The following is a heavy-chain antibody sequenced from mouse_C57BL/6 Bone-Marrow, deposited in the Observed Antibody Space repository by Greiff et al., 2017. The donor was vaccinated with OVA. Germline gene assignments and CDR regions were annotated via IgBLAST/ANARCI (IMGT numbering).Heavy chain of an antibody. D-gene: IGHD2-2*01. CDR3: ARGIPYVYDKAY. Sequence: EVQLQQPGPGLVKPSQSLSLTCPVTGYSITSGYYWYWIRQFPGNNLEWMGYIRYDGSNNSNPSLKNRISITRDTSKNQFFLKLKSVTTEDTSTYYCARGIPYVYDKAYWGQGTLVTVSA. J-gene: IGHJ3*01. V-gene: IGHV3-6*01. CDR2: IRYDGSN. CDR1: GYSITSGYY.